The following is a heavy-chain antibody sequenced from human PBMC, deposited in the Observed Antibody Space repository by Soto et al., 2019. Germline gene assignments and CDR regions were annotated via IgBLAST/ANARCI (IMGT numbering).Heavy chain of an antibody. CDR2: IYYSGST. CDR1: GGPISSGGYY. Sequence: SETLSLTCTVSGGPISSGGYYWSWIRQHPGKGLAWIGYIYYSGSTYYNPSLKSRVTISVDTSKNQFSLKLSSVTAADTAVYYCARGSYDFWSGYLNWFDPWGQGTLVTVSS. CDR3: ARGSYDFWSGYLNWFDP. V-gene: IGHV4-31*03. J-gene: IGHJ5*02. D-gene: IGHD3-3*01.